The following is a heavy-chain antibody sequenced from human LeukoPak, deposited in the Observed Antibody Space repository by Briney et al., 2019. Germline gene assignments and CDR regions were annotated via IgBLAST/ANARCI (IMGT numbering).Heavy chain of an antibody. D-gene: IGHD3-16*01. CDR3: AKASWVSSTDAVR. CDR1: GLTCSNYA. Sequence: VSLRLSGAASGLTCSNYAMGWVRQTEEKGLEWVSSISGSGSHTYYADSVQGRFTLSSDSSRNTVYFQLNNLRVEDTAIYYCAKASWVSSTDAVRWGQGTLVTVSS. CDR2: ISGSGSHT. V-gene: IGHV3-23*01. J-gene: IGHJ4*02.